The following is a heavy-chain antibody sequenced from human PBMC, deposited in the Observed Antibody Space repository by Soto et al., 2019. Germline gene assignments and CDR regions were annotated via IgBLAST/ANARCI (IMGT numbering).Heavy chain of an antibody. CDR3: ARDFEYCSGGSCSNWFDP. J-gene: IGHJ5*02. V-gene: IGHV4-4*02. Sequence: QVQLQESSPGLVKPSGTLSLTCAVSGGSISSSNWWSWVRQPPGKGLEWIGEIYHSGSTNYNPSLKRRVTISVDKSKNQFSLKLSSVTAADTAVYYCARDFEYCSGGSCSNWFDPWGQGTLVTVSS. CDR1: GGSISSSNW. D-gene: IGHD2-15*01. CDR2: IYHSGST.